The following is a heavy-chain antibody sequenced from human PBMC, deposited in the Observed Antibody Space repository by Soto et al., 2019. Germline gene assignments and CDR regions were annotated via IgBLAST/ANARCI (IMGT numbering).Heavy chain of an antibody. CDR2: ISSSSTI. CDR1: GFTFSSDS. D-gene: IGHD5-12*01. Sequence: PGGALRLSCAASGFTFSSDSMNWVRQAPGKGLEWVSYISSSSTIYYADSVKGRFTISRDNAKNSLYLQINSLRDADAAVYYCARDLPVDSYGMHVWGQGTTVTVSS. CDR3: ARDLPVDSYGMHV. J-gene: IGHJ6*02. V-gene: IGHV3-48*02.